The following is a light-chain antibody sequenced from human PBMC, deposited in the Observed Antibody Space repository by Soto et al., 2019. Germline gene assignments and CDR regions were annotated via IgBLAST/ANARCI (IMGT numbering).Light chain of an antibody. J-gene: IGKJ1*01. CDR2: GAS. Sequence: EVVMTQSPATLSVSPGERVTLSCRASQSINAHLAWYQQKPGQAPRLLIHGASTRATGIPARFSGSGFGTEFISTSSNLQSEDFAVYYCEKYNTWLWTFGQGTKVE. CDR1: QSINAH. CDR3: EKYNTWLWT. V-gene: IGKV3-15*01.